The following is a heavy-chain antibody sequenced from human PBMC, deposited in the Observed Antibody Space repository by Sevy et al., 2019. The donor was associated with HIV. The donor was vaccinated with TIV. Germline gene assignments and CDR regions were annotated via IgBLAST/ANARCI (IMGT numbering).Heavy chain of an antibody. V-gene: IGHV1-24*01. D-gene: IGHD2-15*01. CDR2: FDPEDGEP. CDR1: GHTLTELS. J-gene: IGHJ4*02. CDR3: ACPVVQTQFLIDF. Sequence: ASVKVSCKVSGHTLTELSMQWVRQAPGKGLEWMGGFDPEDGEPMFAQNFQGRVTMTADTSTDTAYMELSSLRSEDTDVYYCACPVVQTQFLIDFWGQGTLVTVSS.